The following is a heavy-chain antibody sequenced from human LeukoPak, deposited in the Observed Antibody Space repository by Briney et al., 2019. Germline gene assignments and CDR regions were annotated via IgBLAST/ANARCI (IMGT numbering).Heavy chain of an antibody. CDR3: ARVPYGDYVDY. Sequence: GGSLRLSCAASEFTVSSNYMSWVRQAPGKGLGWVSVIYSGGSTYYADSVKGRFTISRDNSKNTLYLQMNSLRAEDTAVYYCARVPYGDYVDYWGQGTLVTVSS. D-gene: IGHD4-17*01. J-gene: IGHJ4*02. CDR2: IYSGGST. V-gene: IGHV3-53*01. CDR1: EFTVSSNY.